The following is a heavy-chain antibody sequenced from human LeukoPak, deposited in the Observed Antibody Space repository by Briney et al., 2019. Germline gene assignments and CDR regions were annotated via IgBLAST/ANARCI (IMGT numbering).Heavy chain of an antibody. D-gene: IGHD5-18*01. CDR2: IIYDGSNK. Sequence: GGSLRLSCSASGFTFSSHDMHWVRQAPGKGLEWVARIIYDGSNKYYADSVKGRITISRDNSKNTLYLQMNSLRAEDTAVYYCAKDPPRGYSYGYRDYWGQGTLVTVSS. CDR1: GFTFSSHD. J-gene: IGHJ4*02. CDR3: AKDPPRGYSYGYRDY. V-gene: IGHV3-30*02.